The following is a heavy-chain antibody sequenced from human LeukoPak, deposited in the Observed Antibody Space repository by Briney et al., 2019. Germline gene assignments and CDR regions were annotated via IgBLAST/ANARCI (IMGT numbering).Heavy chain of an antibody. J-gene: IGHJ4*02. V-gene: IGHV3-30*04. CDR2: ISYDGSNK. Sequence: GGSLRLSCAASGFTFSNYALHWVRQAPGKGLEWVAVISYDGSNKFYADSVRGRFTISRDNSKYTLFLQMNSLRPEDTAVYYCARGPDYDILADYFDYWGQGTLVTVSS. D-gene: IGHD3-9*01. CDR3: ARGPDYDILADYFDY. CDR1: GFTFSNYA.